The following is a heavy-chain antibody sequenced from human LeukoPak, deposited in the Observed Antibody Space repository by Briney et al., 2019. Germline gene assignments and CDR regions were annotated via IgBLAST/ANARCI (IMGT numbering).Heavy chain of an antibody. CDR3: AREDYTLYYFDY. V-gene: IGHV1-2*02. J-gene: IGHJ4*02. D-gene: IGHD3-3*01. CDR1: GYTFTGYY. CDR2: INPNSGGT. Sequence: GASVNVSCKASGYTFTGYYMHWVRQAPGQGLEWMGWINPNSGGTNYAQKFQGRVTMTRDTSISTAYMELSRLRSDDTAVYYCAREDYTLYYFDYWGQGTLVTVSS.